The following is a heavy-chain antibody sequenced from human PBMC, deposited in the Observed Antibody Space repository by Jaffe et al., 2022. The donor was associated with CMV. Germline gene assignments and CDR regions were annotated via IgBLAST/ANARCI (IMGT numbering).Heavy chain of an antibody. CDR3: ARDRGEYYYDSSGLDY. J-gene: IGHJ4*02. V-gene: IGHV3-33*08. CDR2: IWYDGSNK. Sequence: QVQLVESGGGVVQPGRSLRLSCAASGFTFSSYGMHWVRQAPGKGLEWVAVIWYDGSNKYYADSVKGRFTISRDNSKNTLYLQMNSLRAEDTAVYYCARDRGEYYYDSSGLDYWGQGTLVTVSS. D-gene: IGHD3-22*01. CDR1: GFTFSSYG.